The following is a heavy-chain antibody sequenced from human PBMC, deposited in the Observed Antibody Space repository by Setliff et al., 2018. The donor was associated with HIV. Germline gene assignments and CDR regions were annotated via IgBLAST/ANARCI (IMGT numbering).Heavy chain of an antibody. V-gene: IGHV3-23*03. CDR3: AKDRGEGSFDI. CDR1: GFSFTSYD. J-gene: IGHJ3*02. CDR2: INSGGRST. Sequence: GGSLRLSCAASGFSFTSYDMSWVRQAPGKGLEWVSVINSGGRSTNFADSVKGRFTISRDNPKYRLYLQMNSLRVDDTAVYYCAKDRGEGSFDIWGQGTMVTVSS.